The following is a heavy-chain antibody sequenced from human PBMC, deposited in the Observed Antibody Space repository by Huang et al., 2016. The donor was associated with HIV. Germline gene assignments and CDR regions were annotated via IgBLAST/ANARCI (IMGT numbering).Heavy chain of an antibody. J-gene: IGHJ4*02. V-gene: IGHV4-39*01. CDR2: IQYSWST. Sequence: QLQLQESGPGLVKPSETLSLTCTVSGGSISSSSYYWGGIRQPPGKGLEWIGRIQYSWSTYYNPSLKSRVTISVDTSKNQFSLKLSSVTAADTAVYYCARHSDDFWSGYSYFDYWGQGTLVPVSS. D-gene: IGHD3-3*01. CDR3: ARHSDDFWSGYSYFDY. CDR1: GGSISSSSYY.